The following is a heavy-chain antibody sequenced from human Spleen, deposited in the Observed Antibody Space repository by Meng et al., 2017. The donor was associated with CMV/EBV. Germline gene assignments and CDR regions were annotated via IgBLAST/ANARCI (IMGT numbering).Heavy chain of an antibody. CDR1: GFTLSYYI. CDR2: ISTGSDTI. V-gene: IGHV3-48*04. J-gene: IGHJ6*02. CDR3: ARTMVVTESDYYYGLDV. D-gene: IGHD4-23*01. Sequence: GESLKISCVASGFTLSYYIMNWVRQAPGKGLEWVSYISTGSDTISYADSVEGRFAISRDNAKNSLYLQMDSLRAEDTAVYYCARTMVVTESDYYYGLDVWGQGTTVTVSS.